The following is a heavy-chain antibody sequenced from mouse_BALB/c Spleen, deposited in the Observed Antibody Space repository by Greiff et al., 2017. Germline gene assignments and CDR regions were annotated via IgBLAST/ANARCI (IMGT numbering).Heavy chain of an antibody. CDR2: ISSGGST. CDR1: GFTFSSYA. V-gene: IGHV5-6-5*01. Sequence: EVMLVESGGGLVKPGGSLKLSCAASGFTFSSYAMSWVRQTPEKRLEWVASISSGGSTYYPDSVKGRFTISRDNARNILYLQMSSLRSEDTAMYYCAKESPIYYDYDGAMDYWGQGTSVTVSS. CDR3: AKESPIYYDYDGAMDY. D-gene: IGHD2-4*01. J-gene: IGHJ4*01.